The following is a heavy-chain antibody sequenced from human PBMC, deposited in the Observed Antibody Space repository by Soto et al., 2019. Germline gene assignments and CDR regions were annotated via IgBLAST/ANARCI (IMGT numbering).Heavy chain of an antibody. V-gene: IGHV1-69*06. J-gene: IGHJ6*02. D-gene: IGHD6-13*01. CDR3: ARPAAAGLKRSLDV. CDR1: GGIFDSFA. CDR2: ILPVFGTP. Sequence: SVKVSCKASGGIFDSFAISWVRQAPGQGLEWMGGILPVFGTPSNSPNFQGRITITADRSTTTAYMELSSLRFEDTAVYYCARPAAAGLKRSLDVWGQGTRVTVSS.